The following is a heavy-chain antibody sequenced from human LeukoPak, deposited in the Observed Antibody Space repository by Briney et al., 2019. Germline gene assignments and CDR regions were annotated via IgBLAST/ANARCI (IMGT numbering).Heavy chain of an antibody. CDR2: IYSGGST. CDR3: ARERRRYCSSTSCYRGPHYYYGMDV. CDR1: GFTVSSNY. Sequence: GGSLRLSCAASGFTVSSNYMSWVRQAPGKGLEWVSVIYSGGSTYYADSVKGRFTISRDNSKNTLYLQMNSLRAEDTAVYYCARERRRYCSSTSCYRGPHYYYGMDVWGQGTTVTASS. D-gene: IGHD2-2*01. V-gene: IGHV3-66*01. J-gene: IGHJ6*02.